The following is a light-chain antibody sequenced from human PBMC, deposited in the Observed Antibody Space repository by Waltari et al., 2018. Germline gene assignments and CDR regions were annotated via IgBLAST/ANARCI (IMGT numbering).Light chain of an antibody. CDR2: GES. V-gene: IGKV3-20*01. Sequence: SCRTSQSVGRSLAWYQQKPGQAPRLLIYGESIRATGIPDRLSGSGSGTDFSLTISRLGPGDFAVYYCQHYVRLPGTFGQGTKVEIK. J-gene: IGKJ1*01. CDR3: QHYVRLPGT. CDR1: QSVGRS.